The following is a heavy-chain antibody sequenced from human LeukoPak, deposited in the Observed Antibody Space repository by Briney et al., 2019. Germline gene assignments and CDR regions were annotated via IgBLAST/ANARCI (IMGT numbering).Heavy chain of an antibody. CDR2: ISYDGSNK. CDR1: RFTFSSYG. J-gene: IGHJ4*02. D-gene: IGHD3-10*01. Sequence: PGGSLRLSCAASRFTFSSYGMHWVRQAPGKGLEWVAVISYDGSNKYYADSVKGRFTISRDNSKNTLYLQMNSLRAEDTAVYYCAKDPLYYYGSGSYWGTPSYWGQGTLVTVSS. V-gene: IGHV3-30*18. CDR3: AKDPLYYYGSGSYWGTPSY.